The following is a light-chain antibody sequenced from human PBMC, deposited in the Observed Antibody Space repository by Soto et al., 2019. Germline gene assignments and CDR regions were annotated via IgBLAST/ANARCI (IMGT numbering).Light chain of an antibody. CDR1: QSFSRRN. CDR3: QQYGSSPPIT. V-gene: IGKV3-20*01. J-gene: IGKJ4*01. CDR2: GAS. Sequence: EIVLTQSPGTLSLSPGERATLSCSASQSFSRRNLAWYQQKAGQAPSLRIYGASSRATGIPDRFSGSGSGTDFTLTISRLEPEKFAVYYWQQYGSSPPITFGGGTKVEIK.